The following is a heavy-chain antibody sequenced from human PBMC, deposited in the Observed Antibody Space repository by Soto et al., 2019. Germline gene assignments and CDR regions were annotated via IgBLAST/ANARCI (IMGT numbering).Heavy chain of an antibody. CDR3: AGTSSLDY. CDR1: GFTVSSNY. V-gene: IGHV3-66*01. Sequence: EVQLVESGGGLVQPGGSLTLSCATSGFTVSSNYMTLVRQAPGKGVECVSLTYSGGSTYYADSVKGRFTISRDNSKNTLYLQMNRLRAEDTAVYYCAGTSSLDYWGQGTLVTVSS. CDR2: TYSGGST. J-gene: IGHJ4*02. D-gene: IGHD3-10*01.